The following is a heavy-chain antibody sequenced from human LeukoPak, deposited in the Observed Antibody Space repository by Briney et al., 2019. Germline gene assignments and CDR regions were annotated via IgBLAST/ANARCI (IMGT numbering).Heavy chain of an antibody. D-gene: IGHD1-14*01. CDR3: ARDGEESWNHGYPDY. Sequence: PGRSLRLSCAASGFTFSSYAMSWVRQAPGKGLEWVSYISSSSSTIYYADSVKGRFTISRDNAKNSLYLQMNSLRAEDTAVYYCARDGEESWNHGYPDYWGQGTLVTVSS. CDR2: ISSSSSTI. CDR1: GFTFSSYA. V-gene: IGHV3-48*01. J-gene: IGHJ4*02.